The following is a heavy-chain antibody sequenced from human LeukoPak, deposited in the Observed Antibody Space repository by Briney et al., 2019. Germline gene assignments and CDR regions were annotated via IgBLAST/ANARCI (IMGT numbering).Heavy chain of an antibody. V-gene: IGHV3-30*02. D-gene: IGHD5-18*01. CDR3: ATVLRGYTSDKF. J-gene: IGHJ4*02. Sequence: GGSLRLSCAASGFTFSSYGMHWVRQAPGKGLEWVAFIRYDGSNKYYADSVKGRFTVSRDNTKNSLFLQMNSLRVEDTAVYYCATVLRGYTSDKFWGQGTLVTVSS. CDR2: IRYDGSNK. CDR1: GFTFSSYG.